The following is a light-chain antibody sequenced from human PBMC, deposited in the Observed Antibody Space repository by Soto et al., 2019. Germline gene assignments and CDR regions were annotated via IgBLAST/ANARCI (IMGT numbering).Light chain of an antibody. J-gene: IGKJ2*01. CDR2: GAS. CDR1: QSVNSAH. Sequence: EIVLTQSPGTLSLSPGERATLSCRASQSVNSAHFAWYHQKPGQAPSLLIYGASNRATGIPDRFSGSGSGTYFTLTIKMLEPEDFVVYYCQHYDWSPSSVGQTTKLKIK. V-gene: IGKV3-20*01. CDR3: QHYDWSPSS.